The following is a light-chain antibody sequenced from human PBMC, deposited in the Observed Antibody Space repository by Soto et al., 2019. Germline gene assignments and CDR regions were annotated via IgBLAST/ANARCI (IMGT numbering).Light chain of an antibody. J-gene: IGLJ3*02. CDR3: VLYMTSGLRV. CDR2: GTD. Sequence: VVTQEPSISVSPGGTVTLTCGLNSGSVSTSDYPSWYQQTPGQAPRTLIYGTDTRSSGVPDRFSGSIVGNKAALTITGAQAEDESDYYCVLYMTSGLRVFGGGTKVTVL. V-gene: IGLV8-61*01. CDR1: SGSVSTSDY.